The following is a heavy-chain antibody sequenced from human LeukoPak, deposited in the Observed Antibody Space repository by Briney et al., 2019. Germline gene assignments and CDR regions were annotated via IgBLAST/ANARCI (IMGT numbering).Heavy chain of an antibody. CDR1: GLTFSSHA. J-gene: IGHJ4*02. CDR3: ASRPASETYYAVFDY. CDR2: ITGSGGST. D-gene: IGHD3-3*01. Sequence: GGSLGLSCVASGLTFSSHAMTWVRQTPGKGLEWVSGITGSGGSTYHAESVKGRFIISRDNSKNTLYLQMNNLRAEDTAVYYCASRPASETYYAVFDYWGQGTLVTVSS. V-gene: IGHV3-23*01.